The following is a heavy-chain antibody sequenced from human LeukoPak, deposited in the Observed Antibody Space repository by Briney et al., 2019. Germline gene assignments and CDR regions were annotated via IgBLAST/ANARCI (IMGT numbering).Heavy chain of an antibody. CDR2: IKQDGSEK. Sequence: GGSLRLSCAASGFTFSGYWMTWVRQAPGKGLEWVANIKQDGSEKYYVDSVKGRFTISRDNAKNSLYLQMNSLRAEDTAVYYCARAGGSSWADYWGQGTLVTVSS. V-gene: IGHV3-7*01. D-gene: IGHD6-13*01. J-gene: IGHJ4*02. CDR3: ARAGGSSWADY. CDR1: GFTFSGYW.